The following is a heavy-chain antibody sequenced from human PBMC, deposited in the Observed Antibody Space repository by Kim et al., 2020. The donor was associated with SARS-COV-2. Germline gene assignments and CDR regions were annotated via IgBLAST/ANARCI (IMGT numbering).Heavy chain of an antibody. CDR2: IYSGGTT. D-gene: IGHD3-9*01. J-gene: IGHJ4*02. Sequence: GGSLRLSCAASGFTVSSNYMSWVRQAPGKGLEWVSVIYSGGTTYYADSVKGRFTISRDSSKNTLYLQMNSLRAEDTAVYYCARDARFDWSFDNWGQGTLVTVSS. CDR1: GFTVSSNY. CDR3: ARDARFDWSFDN. V-gene: IGHV3-53*01.